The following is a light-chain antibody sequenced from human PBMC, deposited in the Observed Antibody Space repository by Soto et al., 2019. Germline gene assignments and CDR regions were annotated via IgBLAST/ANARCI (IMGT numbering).Light chain of an antibody. V-gene: IGLV2-23*03. J-gene: IGLJ2*01. Sequence: QSALTPPASVSGSPGQSITISCTGTSSDVGSYNLVSWYQQHPGKAPKLMIYEGSKRPSGVSNRFSGSKSGNTASLTISGLQAEDEAEYYCCSYAGSSTFGFGGGTQLTVL. CDR2: EGS. CDR3: CSYAGSSTFG. CDR1: SSDVGSYNL.